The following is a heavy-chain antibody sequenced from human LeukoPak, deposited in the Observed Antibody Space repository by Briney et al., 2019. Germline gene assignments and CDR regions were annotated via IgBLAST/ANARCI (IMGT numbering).Heavy chain of an antibody. CDR3: ASDSSGYYSNFGYFDY. CDR1: GFTFSSYA. Sequence: GGSLRLSCAASGFTFSSYAMSWVRQAPGKGLEWVSAISGSGGSTYYADSVKGRFTISRDNSKNTLYLQMNSLRAEDTAVYYCASDSSGYYSNFGYFDYWGQGTLVTVSS. V-gene: IGHV3-23*01. CDR2: ISGSGGST. J-gene: IGHJ4*02. D-gene: IGHD3-22*01.